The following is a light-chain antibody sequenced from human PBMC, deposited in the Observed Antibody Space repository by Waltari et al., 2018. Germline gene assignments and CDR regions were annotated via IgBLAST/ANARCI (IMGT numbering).Light chain of an antibody. J-gene: IGLJ1*01. CDR1: NSAIGAGFG. CDR2: VNS. Sequence: QSVLTQPPSVSGATGTRVPISCTGSNSAIGAGFGVQWYQQLPGTTPKLLISVNSARPSGVPDRFAASRSGTSASLAITGLQAEDEADYYCQSWDSGLSAFVFGTGTKVTVL. CDR3: QSWDSGLSAFV. V-gene: IGLV1-40*01.